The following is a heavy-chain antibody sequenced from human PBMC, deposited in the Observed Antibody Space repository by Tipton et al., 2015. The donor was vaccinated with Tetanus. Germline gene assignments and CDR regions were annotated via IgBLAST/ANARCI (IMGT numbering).Heavy chain of an antibody. Sequence: SLRLSCAASGFTFSSFPMAWARQVPGKGLEWVSGVSGPTAYSTYYADSVRGRFTISRDNAKSTLYLQMNSLRAEDTALYYCAKAPRPLPLAGTPPDDYYYMDVWGKGTTVTVSS. V-gene: IGHV3-23*01. J-gene: IGHJ6*03. CDR3: AKAPRPLPLAGTPPDDYYYMDV. CDR2: VSGPTAYST. D-gene: IGHD6-19*01. CDR1: GFTFSSFP.